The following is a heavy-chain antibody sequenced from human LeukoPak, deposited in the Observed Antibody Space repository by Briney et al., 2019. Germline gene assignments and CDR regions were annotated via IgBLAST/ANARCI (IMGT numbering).Heavy chain of an antibody. V-gene: IGHV3-48*03. CDR2: ISSSGSTI. CDR1: GFTFSSYE. D-gene: IGHD3-9*01. Sequence: PGGSRRLSCAAAGFTFSSYEMNWVRQAPGKGLEWVSYISSSGSTIYYTDSVKGRFTISRDNAKNSLYLQMNSLRAEDTAVYYCARRELRYFDWLRAFDIWGQGTMVTVSS. J-gene: IGHJ3*02. CDR3: ARRELRYFDWLRAFDI.